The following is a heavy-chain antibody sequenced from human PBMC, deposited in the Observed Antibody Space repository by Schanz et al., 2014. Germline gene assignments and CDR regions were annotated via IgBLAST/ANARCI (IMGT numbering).Heavy chain of an antibody. CDR1: GFTFSTYC. J-gene: IGHJ4*02. D-gene: IGHD3-3*01. V-gene: IGHV3-7*01. CDR3: ARDKGGYYPFDY. CDR2: IKQDESER. Sequence: EVQLEESGGGLVQPGGSLRLSCAASGFTFSTYCMSWVRQAPGKGLEWVANIKQDESERSYVDSVKGRFTISRDNAKNSLYLQMNSLRAEDTAVYYCARDKGGYYPFDYWGQGTLVTVSS.